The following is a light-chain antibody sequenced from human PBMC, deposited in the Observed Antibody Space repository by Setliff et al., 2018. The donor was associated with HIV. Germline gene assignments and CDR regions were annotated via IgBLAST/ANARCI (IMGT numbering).Light chain of an antibody. CDR1: SSNVGTGFG. V-gene: IGLV1-40*01. J-gene: IGLJ1*01. Sequence: SVLTQPPSVSGAPGQRVTIYCSGSSSNVGTGFGVQWYQQFPGAAPKLLIPDTNSRPSEVPVRFSGSKSGASASLAINGLEAEDEADYYCQSYDSRLNGYVFGTGTKVTVL. CDR2: DTN. CDR3: QSYDSRLNGYV.